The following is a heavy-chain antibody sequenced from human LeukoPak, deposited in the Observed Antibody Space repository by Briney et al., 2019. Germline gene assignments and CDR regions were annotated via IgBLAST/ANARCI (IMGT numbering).Heavy chain of an antibody. CDR1: GGSISSGGYS. D-gene: IGHD6-13*01. CDR3: ARASGIAAAHWFDP. Sequence: SETLSLTCAVSGGSISSGGYSWSWIRQPPGKGLEWIGYIYHSGSTYYNPSLKSRVTISVDRSKNQFSLKLSSVTAADTAVYYCARASGIAAAHWFDPWGQGTLVTASS. J-gene: IGHJ5*02. CDR2: IYHSGST. V-gene: IGHV4-30-2*01.